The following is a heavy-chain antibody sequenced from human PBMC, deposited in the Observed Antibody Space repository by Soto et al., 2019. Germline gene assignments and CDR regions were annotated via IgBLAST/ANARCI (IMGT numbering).Heavy chain of an antibody. CDR3: TREWGPSYYYASSGFNPDF. D-gene: IGHD3-22*01. J-gene: IGHJ4*02. CDR1: GYGISTSSY. V-gene: IGHV4-38-2*02. CDR2: IDQRRNY. Sequence: SETLSLTCVVSGYGISTSSYWGWVRQAPGKGLECIGAIDQRRNYYYNWSLKGRVTMSVDTSRNQFSLSIPCVTDAATDIYYCTREWGPSYYYASSGFNPDFWGQGTLVTVSS.